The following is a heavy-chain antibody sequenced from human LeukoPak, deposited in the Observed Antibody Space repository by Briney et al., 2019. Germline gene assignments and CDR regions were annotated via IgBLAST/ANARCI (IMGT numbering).Heavy chain of an antibody. D-gene: IGHD5-12*01. CDR3: ARGRIVATILTFDY. CDR2: INAGNGNT. CDR1: GYTFTSYA. J-gene: IGHJ4*02. Sequence: ASVKVSCKASGYTFTSYAMHWVRQAPGQRLEWMGWINAGNGNTKYPQKFQGRVTITRDTSASTAYMELSSLRSEDMAVYYCARGRIVATILTFDYWGQGTLVTVSS. V-gene: IGHV1-3*01.